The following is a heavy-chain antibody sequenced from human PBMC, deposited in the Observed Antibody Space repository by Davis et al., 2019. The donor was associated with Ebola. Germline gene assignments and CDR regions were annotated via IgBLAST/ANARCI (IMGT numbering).Heavy chain of an antibody. V-gene: IGHV4-34*01. CDR1: GGSFSGYY. CDR2: ITHSGST. Sequence: MPSETLSLTCAVYGGSFSGYYWSWIRQPPGKGLEWIGEITHSGSTNYNPSLKSRVTISIDTSKNQFSLRLSSVTAADTALYYCARVTISIFGVYSYYHMDVWGKGTAVTVSS. J-gene: IGHJ6*03. CDR3: ARVTISIFGVYSYYHMDV. D-gene: IGHD3-3*02.